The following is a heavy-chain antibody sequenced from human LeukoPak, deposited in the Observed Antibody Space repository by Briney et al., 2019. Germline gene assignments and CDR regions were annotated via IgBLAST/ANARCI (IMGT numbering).Heavy chain of an antibody. Sequence: PGRSLRLSCAASGFTFTTYWMHWMRQTPGKGLEWVANMKSDGSERCSVASVKGRFTMSMDNAEKLLYLQMNSLRVDDTAVGSGWHDSYWGQGTLVTVSP. J-gene: IGHJ4*02. V-gene: IGHV3-7*03. CDR1: GFTFTTYW. CDR3: WHDSY. CDR2: MKSDGSER. D-gene: IGHD6-19*01.